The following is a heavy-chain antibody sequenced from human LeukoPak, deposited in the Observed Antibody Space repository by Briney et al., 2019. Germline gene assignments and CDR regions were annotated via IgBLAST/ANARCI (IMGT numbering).Heavy chain of an antibody. CDR1: GFTFSNYW. J-gene: IGHJ4*02. D-gene: IGHD2-2*01. V-gene: IGHV3-7*03. Sequence: PGRSLRLSCAASGFTFSNYWMTWVRQAPGKGLEWVANINKDGSEKNYVDSVKGRFTISRGNAKNSLYLQINSLRADDTAVYYCARYQVAIDYWGQGTLVTVSA. CDR2: INKDGSEK. CDR3: ARYQVAIDY.